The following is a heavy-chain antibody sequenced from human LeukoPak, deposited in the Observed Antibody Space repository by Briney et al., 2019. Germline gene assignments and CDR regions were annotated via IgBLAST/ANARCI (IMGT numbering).Heavy chain of an antibody. Sequence: RGESLKISCKASGYHFNTFWIAWVRQMPGKGLEWMGIIYPDDSDTRYNPSLQGQVTISADKSISTAFLQWNSLQSSDSGIYFCARTQGLYGAADYWGQGTLVISSS. CDR1: GYHFNTFW. J-gene: IGHJ4*02. D-gene: IGHD2-2*02. CDR3: ARTQGLYGAADY. CDR2: IYPDDSDT. V-gene: IGHV5-51*01.